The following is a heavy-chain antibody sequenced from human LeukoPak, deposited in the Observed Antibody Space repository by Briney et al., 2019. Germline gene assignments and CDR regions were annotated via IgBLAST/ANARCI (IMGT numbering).Heavy chain of an antibody. CDR1: GYTFTSYY. CDR2: INPSGGST. D-gene: IGHD4-17*01. V-gene: IGHV1-46*03. Sequence: GASLKVSCKASGYTFTSYYMHWVRQAPGHGLEWMGIINPSGGSTSYAQKFQGRVPMTRDTSTSTVYMELSSLRSEDTAVYYCARGIYGDYGYFDLWGRGTLVTVSS. J-gene: IGHJ2*01. CDR3: ARGIYGDYGYFDL.